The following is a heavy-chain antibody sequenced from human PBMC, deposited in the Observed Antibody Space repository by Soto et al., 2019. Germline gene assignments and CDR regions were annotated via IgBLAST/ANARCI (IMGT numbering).Heavy chain of an antibody. D-gene: IGHD2-2*01. CDR3: AETPGYCSSTSCYIDY. Sequence: SETLSLTCTVSGGSISSGGYYWSWIRQHPGKGLEWIGYIYYSGSTYYNPSLKSRVTISVDTSKNQFSLKLSSVTAADTAVYYCAETPGYCSSTSCYIDYWGQGTLVTVSS. CDR1: GGSISSGGYY. J-gene: IGHJ4*02. V-gene: IGHV4-31*03. CDR2: IYYSGST.